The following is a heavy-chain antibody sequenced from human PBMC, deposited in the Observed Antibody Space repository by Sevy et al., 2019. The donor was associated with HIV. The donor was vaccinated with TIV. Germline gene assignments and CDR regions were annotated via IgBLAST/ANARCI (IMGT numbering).Heavy chain of an antibody. CDR2: IKKDGSEK. V-gene: IGHV3-7*01. CDR1: GFTFSRSW. D-gene: IGHD3-16*01. Sequence: GGSLRLSCVDSGFTFSRSWMSWARQAPGKGLEWVANIKKDGSEKNCVDSVKGRFTISRDNVRKTQYLQMNSLRAEDTAVYYCVRAIGGVEDHYWGQGTLVTVSS. J-gene: IGHJ4*02. CDR3: VRAIGGVEDHY.